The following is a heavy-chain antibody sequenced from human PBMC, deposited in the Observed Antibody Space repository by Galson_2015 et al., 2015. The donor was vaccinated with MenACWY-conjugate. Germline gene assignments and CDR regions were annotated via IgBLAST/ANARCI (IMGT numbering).Heavy chain of an antibody. J-gene: IGHJ4*01. D-gene: IGHD6-13*01. Sequence: PALVKPTQTLTLTCTFSGFSLSTSGVGVGWIRQPPGKALEWLALIYWDGDKRYSPSLKSRLTITKDTSKNQVVLTMTNMDPVDTATYYCARMPYSSSYFYFDYWGHGTLVTVSS. V-gene: IGHV2-5*02. CDR1: GFSLSTSGVG. CDR3: ARMPYSSSYFYFDY. CDR2: IYWDGDK.